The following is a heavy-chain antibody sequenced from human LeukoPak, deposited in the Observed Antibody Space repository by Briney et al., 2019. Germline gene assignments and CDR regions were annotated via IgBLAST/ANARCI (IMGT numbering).Heavy chain of an antibody. D-gene: IGHD6-13*01. CDR1: RGSISVYY. CDR3: ARYKSYSSSSNYYYGMDV. J-gene: IGHJ6*02. Sequence: SETLSLTCTVSRGSISVYYWGWTRQPPGKGLGGNGYIYYSGITDYNPFLKSRVTISVDTSQNQFSLKLSSVTAADTAGYYCARYKSYSSSSNYYYGMDVWGQGTTVTVSS. CDR2: IYYSGIT. V-gene: IGHV4-59*08.